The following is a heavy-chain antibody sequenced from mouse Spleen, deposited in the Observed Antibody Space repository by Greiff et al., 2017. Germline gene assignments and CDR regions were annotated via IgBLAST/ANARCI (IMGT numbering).Heavy chain of an antibody. Sequence: VQLQQSGPELVKPGASVKIPCKASGYTFTDYNMDWVKQSHGKSLEWIGDINPNNGGTIYNQKFKGKATLTVDKSSSTAYMELRSLTSEDTAVYYCARRAYYSYPYYFDYWGQGTTLTVSS. V-gene: IGHV1-18*01. CDR3: ARRAYYSYPYYFDY. D-gene: IGHD2-12*01. J-gene: IGHJ2*01. CDR1: GYTFTDYN. CDR2: INPNNGGT.